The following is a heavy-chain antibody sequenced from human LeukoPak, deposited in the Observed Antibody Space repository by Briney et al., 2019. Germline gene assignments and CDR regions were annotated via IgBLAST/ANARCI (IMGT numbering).Heavy chain of an antibody. CDR1: GFTFSSYA. CDR3: ARDFRAYCGGDCYSGDAFDI. Sequence: GRSLRLSCAASGFTFSSYAMHWVRQAPGKGLEWVAVISYDGSNKYYADSVKGRFTISRDNSKNTLYLQMNSLRAEDTALYYCARDFRAYCGGDCYSGDAFDIWGQGTMVTVSS. CDR2: ISYDGSNK. V-gene: IGHV3-30*04. D-gene: IGHD2-21*02. J-gene: IGHJ3*02.